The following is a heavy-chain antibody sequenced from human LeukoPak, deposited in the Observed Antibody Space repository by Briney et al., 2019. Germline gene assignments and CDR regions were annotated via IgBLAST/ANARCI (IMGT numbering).Heavy chain of an antibody. CDR2: INPNSGGR. Sequence: ASVKVSCKASGYTFTGYYMHWVRQAPGRGLEWMGWINPNSGGRNYAQKFQGRVTMTRDTSISTAYMELSRLRSEDTAVYYCARPSLPLLLGATTQAFDIWGQGTMVTVSS. CDR1: GYTFTGYY. V-gene: IGHV1-2*02. CDR3: ARPSLPLLLGATTQAFDI. D-gene: IGHD1-26*01. J-gene: IGHJ3*02.